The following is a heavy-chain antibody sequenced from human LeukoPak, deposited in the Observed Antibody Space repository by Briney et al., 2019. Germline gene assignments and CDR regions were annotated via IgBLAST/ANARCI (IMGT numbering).Heavy chain of an antibody. Sequence: SETLSLTCTVSGGSISSYYWSWIRQPPGKGLEWIGYIYYTGSTNYNPSLKSRVTISVDTSKNQFSLKLSSVTAADTAVYYCGRRISGYSGYYYYYMDVWGKGTTVTISS. D-gene: IGHD3-22*01. CDR3: GRRISGYSGYYYYYMDV. CDR1: GGSISSYY. J-gene: IGHJ6*03. CDR2: IYYTGST. V-gene: IGHV4-59*01.